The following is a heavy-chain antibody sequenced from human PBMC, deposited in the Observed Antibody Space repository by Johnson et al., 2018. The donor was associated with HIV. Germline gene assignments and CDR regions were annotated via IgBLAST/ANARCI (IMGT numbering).Heavy chain of an antibody. D-gene: IGHD3-10*01. J-gene: IGHJ3*02. CDR3: GKARSSGSGAFDI. CDR2: IRYDGSNK. Sequence: AFIRYDGSNKYYADSVKGRFTISRDNSKNTLYLHMRSLRAEDTAVYYCGKARSSGSGAFDIWGQGTMVTVSS. V-gene: IGHV3-30*02.